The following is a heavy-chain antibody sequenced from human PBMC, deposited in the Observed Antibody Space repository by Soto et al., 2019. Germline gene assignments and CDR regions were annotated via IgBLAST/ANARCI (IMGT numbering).Heavy chain of an antibody. V-gene: IGHV4-31*03. J-gene: IGHJ6*03. CDR1: GGSISSGGFY. CDR2: IYHSGST. D-gene: IGHD3-3*01. CDR3: ARGITIFGVVIRYYYYMDV. Sequence: SETLSLTCTVSGGSISSGGFYWSWIRQHPGKGLEWIGYIYHSGSTNYNPSLKSRVTISVDTSKNQFSLKLSSVTAADTAVYYCARGITIFGVVIRYYYYMDVWGKGTTVTVSS.